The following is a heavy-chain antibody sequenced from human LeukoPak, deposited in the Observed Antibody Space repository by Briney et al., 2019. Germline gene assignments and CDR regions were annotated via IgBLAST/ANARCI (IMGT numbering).Heavy chain of an antibody. CDR1: GFTFSSYG. Sequence: GGSLRLSCAASGFTFSSYGMHWVRQAPGKGLEWVAVISYDGSNKYYADSVKGRFTISRDNSKNTLYLQMNSLRAEDTAVYYCAKDRGDRALDYWGQGTLVTVSS. D-gene: IGHD2-21*01. CDR3: AKDRGDRALDY. CDR2: ISYDGSNK. V-gene: IGHV3-30*18. J-gene: IGHJ4*02.